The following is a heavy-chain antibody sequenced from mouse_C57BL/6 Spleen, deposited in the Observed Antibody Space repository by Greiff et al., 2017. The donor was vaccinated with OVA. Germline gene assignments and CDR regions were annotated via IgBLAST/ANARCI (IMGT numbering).Heavy chain of an antibody. CDR3: ARPSNRYAMDY. J-gene: IGHJ4*01. CDR2: IDPSDSYT. V-gene: IGHV1-50*01. Sequence: QVQLKQPGAELVKPGASVKLSCKASGYTFTSYWMQWVKQRPGQGLEWIGEIDPSDSYTNYNQKFKGKATLTVDTSSSTAYMQLSSLTSEDSAVYYCARPSNRYAMDYWGQGTSVTVSS. D-gene: IGHD2-5*01. CDR1: GYTFTSYW.